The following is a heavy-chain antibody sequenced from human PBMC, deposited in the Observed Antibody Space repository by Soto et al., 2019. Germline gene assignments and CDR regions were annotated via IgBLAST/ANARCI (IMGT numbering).Heavy chain of an antibody. Sequence: XSVKGSCKASGYPFIAYTMSWVRRAPGQSLEWMGWINVGSGNTRYSQNFQGRVSITRDTSASTVYMELTGLKSEDTAMYYCARDTETLGPRANDALDIWGQGTMVTVSS. CDR2: INVGSGNT. J-gene: IGHJ3*02. D-gene: IGHD3-3*02. V-gene: IGHV1-3*01. CDR1: GYPFIAYT. CDR3: ARDTETLGPRANDALDI.